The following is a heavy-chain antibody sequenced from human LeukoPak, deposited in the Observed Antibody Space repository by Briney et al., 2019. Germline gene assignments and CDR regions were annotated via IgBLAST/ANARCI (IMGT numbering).Heavy chain of an antibody. CDR3: ARAERYFDWLLYYFDY. D-gene: IGHD3-9*01. J-gene: IGHJ4*02. V-gene: IGHV1-8*01. CDR1: GYTSTSYD. Sequence: ASVKVSCKASGYTSTSYDINWVRQATGQGLEWMGWMNPNSGNTGYAQKLQGRVTMTRNTSISTAYMELSSLRSEDTAVYYCARAERYFDWLLYYFDYWGQGTLVTVSS. CDR2: MNPNSGNT.